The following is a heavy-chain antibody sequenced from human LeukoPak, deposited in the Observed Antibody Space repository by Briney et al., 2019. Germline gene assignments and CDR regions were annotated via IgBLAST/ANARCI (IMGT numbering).Heavy chain of an antibody. CDR1: GFMFSSNT. Sequence: GGSLRLSCVVSGFMFSSNTMTWVRQAPGKGLEWVANIKEDGSEKHYVDSVKGRSTISRDNAKNSLYLQMDSLRAEDTAVYYCATGGRRYYADWGQGTLVTVSS. CDR3: ATGGRRYYAD. CDR2: IKEDGSEK. V-gene: IGHV3-7*01. D-gene: IGHD2/OR15-2a*01. J-gene: IGHJ4*02.